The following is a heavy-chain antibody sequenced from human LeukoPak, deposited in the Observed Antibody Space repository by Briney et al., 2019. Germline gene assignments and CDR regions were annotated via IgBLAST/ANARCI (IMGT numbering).Heavy chain of an antibody. J-gene: IGHJ4*02. CDR3: ARCTTGRTFGSLREIKRSREIDY. D-gene: IGHD1-1*01. CDR1: GFTFSSYA. V-gene: IGHV3-21*01. CDR2: ISSSSSNI. Sequence: PGGSLRLSCAASGFTFSSYAMSWVRQAPGKGLEWVSSISSSSSNINYADSVKGRFTISRDNAKNALYLQMNSLRVEDTAVYYCARCTTGRTFGSLREIKRSREIDYWGQGTLVTVSS.